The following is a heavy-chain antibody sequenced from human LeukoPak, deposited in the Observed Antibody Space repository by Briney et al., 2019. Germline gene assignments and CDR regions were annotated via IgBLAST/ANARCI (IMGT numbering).Heavy chain of an antibody. Sequence: GRSLRLSCAASGFTFSSYGMHWVRQAPGKGLEWVAVISYDGSNKYYADSVKGRFTISRDNSKNTLYLQMNSLRAEDTAVCYCAKGRTGTTLAFDIWGQGTMVTVSS. CDR1: GFTFSSYG. CDR2: ISYDGSNK. J-gene: IGHJ3*02. D-gene: IGHD1-1*01. V-gene: IGHV3-30*18. CDR3: AKGRTGTTLAFDI.